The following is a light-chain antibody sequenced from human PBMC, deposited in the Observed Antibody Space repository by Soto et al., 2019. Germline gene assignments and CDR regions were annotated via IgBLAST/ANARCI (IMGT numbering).Light chain of an antibody. CDR1: SSDVGNYNY. Sequence: QSALTQPASVSGSPGQSITISCTGTSSDVGNYNYVSWYQQRPGKAPKLLIHDVTNRPSGISNRFSGSKSGNTASLTISWLQAEDEADYYCSSYTSSITLIFGTGTQLTVL. J-gene: IGLJ1*01. CDR3: SSYTSSITLI. V-gene: IGLV2-14*01. CDR2: DVT.